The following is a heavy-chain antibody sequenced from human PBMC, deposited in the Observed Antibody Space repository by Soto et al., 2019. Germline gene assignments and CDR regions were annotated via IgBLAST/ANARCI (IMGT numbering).Heavy chain of an antibody. CDR1: GGSISSSSYY. CDR2: IHYGGTT. CDR3: ARLAPSVLGRFGESW. D-gene: IGHD3-10*01. Sequence: QLQLQESGPGLVKPSETLSLTCTVSGGSISSSSYYWGWIRQPPGKGLEWIGSIHYGGTTYYNACLHGRVPIPLDRYKPQFSVTLTAVTASDTAVYSCARLAPSVLGRFGESWWGQGTLVTVSS. V-gene: IGHV4-39*01. J-gene: IGHJ4*02.